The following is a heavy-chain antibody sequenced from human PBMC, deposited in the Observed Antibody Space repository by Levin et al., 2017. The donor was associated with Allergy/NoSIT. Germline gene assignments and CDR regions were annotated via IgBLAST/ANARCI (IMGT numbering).Heavy chain of an antibody. V-gene: IGHV3-20*04. D-gene: IGHD2/OR15-2a*01. J-gene: IGHJ4*02. CDR3: AKSVQLVSSFFDH. Sequence: GGSLRLSCAVSGFPFDDYAASWVRQAPGKRLEWIAGINWNGVRPDYADSVKGRFTISRDNAKNSLYLQMDGLRDEDTALYYCAKSVQLVSSFFDHWGQGTLVTVSS. CDR2: INWNGVRP. CDR1: GFPFDDYA.